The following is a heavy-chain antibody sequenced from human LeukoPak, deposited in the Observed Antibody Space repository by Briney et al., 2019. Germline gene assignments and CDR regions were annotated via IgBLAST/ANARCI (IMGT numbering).Heavy chain of an antibody. CDR2: IDRNGRER. CDR1: GFIFGGYW. V-gene: IGHV3-7*01. D-gene: IGHD1-26*01. J-gene: IGHJ4*02. CDR3: ARDLVGASYY. Sequence: GGSLRLSCAASGFIFGGYWMSWVRQAPGKGLEWVANIDRNGRERYYMDSVKGRFTISRDNARNSLFLEMNSLRADDTGVYYCARDLVGASYYWGQGTLVTVSS.